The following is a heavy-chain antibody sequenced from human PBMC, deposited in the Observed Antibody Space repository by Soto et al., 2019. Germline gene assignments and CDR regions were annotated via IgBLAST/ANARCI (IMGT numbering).Heavy chain of an antibody. V-gene: IGHV4-30-4*01. J-gene: IGHJ6*02. D-gene: IGHD5-12*01. Sequence: PSETLSLTCTVSGGSISSGDYYWSWIRQPPGKGLEWIGYIYYSGSTYYNPSLKSRVTISVDTSKNQFSLKLSSVTAADTAVYYCARDLQSGYSRFYYYYYGMDVWGQGTTVTVSS. CDR2: IYYSGST. CDR1: GGSISSGDYY. CDR3: ARDLQSGYSRFYYYYYGMDV.